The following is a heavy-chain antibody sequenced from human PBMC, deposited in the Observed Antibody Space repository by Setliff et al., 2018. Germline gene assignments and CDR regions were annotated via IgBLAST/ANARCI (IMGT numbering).Heavy chain of an antibody. CDR1: GGTFSSYA. D-gene: IGHD3-3*01. CDR3: AREDGTYYNFWSGYSTTPYYGMDV. CDR2: IIPIFGTA. J-gene: IGHJ6*02. Sequence: ASVKVSCKASGGTFSSYAISWVRQAPGQGLEWVGGIIPIFGTANYAQKFQGRVTITADESTSTAYMELSSLRSEDTAVYYCAREDGTYYNFWSGYSTTPYYGMDVWGQGTTVTVSS. V-gene: IGHV1-69*13.